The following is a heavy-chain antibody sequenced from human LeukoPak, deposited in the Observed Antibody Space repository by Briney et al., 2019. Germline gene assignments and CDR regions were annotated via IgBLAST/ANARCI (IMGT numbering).Heavy chain of an antibody. D-gene: IGHD3-3*01. Sequence: GASVKVSCKASGYTFTGYYMHWVRQAPGQGLEWMGWINPNSGGTNYAQKFQGGVTMTRDTSISTAYMELSRLRSDDTAVYYCARDRGTIFGVVTDDYWGQGTLVTVSS. V-gene: IGHV1-2*02. CDR2: INPNSGGT. J-gene: IGHJ4*02. CDR3: ARDRGTIFGVVTDDY. CDR1: GYTFTGYY.